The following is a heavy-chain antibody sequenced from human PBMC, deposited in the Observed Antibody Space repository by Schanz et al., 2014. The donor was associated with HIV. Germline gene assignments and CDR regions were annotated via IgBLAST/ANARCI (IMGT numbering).Heavy chain of an antibody. D-gene: IGHD2-15*01. Sequence: QVHLVQSGAEVKKPGASVKVSCKASGYSFTSYDINWVRQATGQGLEWMGWVNPTNGKTFYTQKFRGRVTMTRDTSVNTASMEVSRLMSDDTAVYYCARNQYQMLPFDFWGQGTLVTVSS. CDR3: ARNQYQMLPFDF. CDR1: GYSFTSYD. V-gene: IGHV1-8*02. J-gene: IGHJ4*02. CDR2: VNPTNGKT.